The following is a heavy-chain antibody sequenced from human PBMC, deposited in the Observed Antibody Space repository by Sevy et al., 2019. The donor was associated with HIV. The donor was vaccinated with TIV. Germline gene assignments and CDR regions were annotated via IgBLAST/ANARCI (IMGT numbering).Heavy chain of an antibody. CDR2: INQDGSVK. J-gene: IGHJ6*02. V-gene: IGHV3-7*03. CDR1: GFSFRSYW. Sequence: GGSLRLSCAASGFSFRSYWMIWVRQAPGKGLEWVANINQDGSVKYYLDSVMGRFTISRDSARNSVYLQINSLRADDTARYYCARTGAYADTYYHHYAMDVWGQGTSVTVSS. D-gene: IGHD4-17*01. CDR3: ARTGAYADTYYHHYAMDV.